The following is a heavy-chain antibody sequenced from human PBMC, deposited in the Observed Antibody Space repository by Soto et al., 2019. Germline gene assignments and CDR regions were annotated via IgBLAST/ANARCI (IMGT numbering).Heavy chain of an antibody. D-gene: IGHD3-10*01. Sequence: QVQLVQSGAEVKKPGSSVKVSCKASGGTFSSYTISWVRQAPGQGLEWMGRIIPILGIANYAQKFQGRVTITADKSTSIAHMELSSLRSEDTAVYYCARDGRYYGSGSDYYYYYMDVWGKGTTVTVSS. J-gene: IGHJ6*03. CDR1: GGTFSSYT. CDR2: IIPILGIA. V-gene: IGHV1-69*08. CDR3: ARDGRYYGSGSDYYYYYMDV.